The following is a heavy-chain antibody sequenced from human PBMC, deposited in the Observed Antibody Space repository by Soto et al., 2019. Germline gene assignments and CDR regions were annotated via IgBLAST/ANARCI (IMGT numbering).Heavy chain of an antibody. Sequence: EVQLVENGGGLIQPGGSLRLSCLASGFSVTTNYIIWVRQPPGKGLEWVSTTFTGGSTHYADSVKGRFSISRDNSKNTVYLQMNNLRVEDTAVYYCAKKPPSSIQGWAFGMDVWGQGTTVSVSS. CDR3: AKKPPSSIQGWAFGMDV. CDR2: TFTGGST. V-gene: IGHV3-53*02. D-gene: IGHD1-26*01. J-gene: IGHJ6*02. CDR1: GFSVTTNY.